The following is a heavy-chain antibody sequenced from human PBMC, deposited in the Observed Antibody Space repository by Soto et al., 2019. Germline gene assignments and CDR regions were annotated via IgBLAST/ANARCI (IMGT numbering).Heavy chain of an antibody. D-gene: IGHD3-10*01. V-gene: IGHV4-34*01. J-gene: IGHJ4*02. CDR1: GGSFSGYY. Sequence: PSETLSLTCAVYGGSFSGYYWSWIRQPPGKGLEWIGSIYYSGSTYYDPSLKSRVTISVDTSKNQFSLKLSSVTAADTAVYYCASHITMVRGVIITDEGYYFDYWGQGTLVTVSS. CDR3: ASHITMVRGVIITDEGYYFDY. CDR2: IYYSGST.